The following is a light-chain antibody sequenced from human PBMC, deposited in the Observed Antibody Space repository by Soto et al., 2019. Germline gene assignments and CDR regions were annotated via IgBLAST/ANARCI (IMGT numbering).Light chain of an antibody. Sequence: EIVLTQSPGTLSLSPGERATLSCRANQTVTSTYLAWYQQKPGQAPRFLIYGASRRATGIPDRFSGSGSGTDFTLTISRLEPEDFAVYYCQQYGGSPRITFGGGTKVEIE. V-gene: IGKV3-20*01. CDR3: QQYGGSPRIT. J-gene: IGKJ4*01. CDR2: GAS. CDR1: QTVTSTY.